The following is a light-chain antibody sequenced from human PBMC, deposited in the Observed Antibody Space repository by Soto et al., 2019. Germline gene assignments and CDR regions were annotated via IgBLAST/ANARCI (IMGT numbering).Light chain of an antibody. J-gene: IGLJ1*01. CDR3: CSYTTSNTRQIV. V-gene: IGLV2-14*01. Sequence: QSVLTQPASVSGSPGQSITISCTGTSSDVGGYNYVSWYQQHPGKAPKFMIYDVSNQPSGVSNRFSGSKSGNTASLTISGLQAEDEADYYCCSYTTSNTRQIVFGTGTKVTV. CDR1: SSDVGGYNY. CDR2: DVS.